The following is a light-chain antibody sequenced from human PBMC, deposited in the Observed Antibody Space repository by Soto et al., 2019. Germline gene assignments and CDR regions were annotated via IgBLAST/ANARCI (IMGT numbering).Light chain of an antibody. CDR3: QQSYSTPPRYT. J-gene: IGKJ2*01. CDR1: HDISTF. Sequence: DIQLTQSPSLLSASIGDRVTITCRASHDISTFLAWYQQKPGKAPKLLIYEASTLQSGVPSRFSGSGSGTDFTLTISSLQPEDYATYYCQQSYSTPPRYTFGQGTKVDIK. V-gene: IGKV1-39*01. CDR2: EAS.